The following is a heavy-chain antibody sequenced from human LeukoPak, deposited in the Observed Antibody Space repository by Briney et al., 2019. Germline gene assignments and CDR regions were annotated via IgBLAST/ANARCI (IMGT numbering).Heavy chain of an antibody. CDR3: ARGDKYSSSSYFDY. Sequence: ASVKVSCKASGYTFTGYYMHWVRQATGQGLEWMGWMNPNSGNTGYAQKFQGRVTMTRNTSISTAYMELSSLRSEDTAVYYCARGDKYSSSSYFDYWGQGTLVTVSS. D-gene: IGHD6-6*01. J-gene: IGHJ4*02. CDR1: GYTFTGYY. CDR2: MNPNSGNT. V-gene: IGHV1-8*02.